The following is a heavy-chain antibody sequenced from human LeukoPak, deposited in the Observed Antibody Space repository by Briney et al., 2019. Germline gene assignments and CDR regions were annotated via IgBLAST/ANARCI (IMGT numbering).Heavy chain of an antibody. CDR2: IRGNGGST. V-gene: IGHV3-23*01. J-gene: IGHJ4*02. CDR3: AKDVVGATFDY. Sequence: GGSLRLSCAASGFTFSSYAMGWVRQAPGKGLEWVSSIRGNGGSTYYADSVKGRFTISRDNSKNTLYLQMNSLRAEDTALYFCAKDVVGATFDYWGQGTLVTVSS. CDR1: GFTFSSYA. D-gene: IGHD1-26*01.